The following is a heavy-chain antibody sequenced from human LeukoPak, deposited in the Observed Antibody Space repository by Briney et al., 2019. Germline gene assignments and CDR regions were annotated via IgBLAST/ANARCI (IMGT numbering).Heavy chain of an antibody. V-gene: IGHV3-48*03. Sequence: GGSLRLSCAASGFTFSSYEMNWVRQAPGKGLEWVSYISSSGSTIYYADSVKGRFTISRDNAENSLYLQMNSLRAEDTAVYYCAREIIGGLAFDIWGQGTMVTVSS. J-gene: IGHJ3*02. D-gene: IGHD3-10*01. CDR2: ISSSGSTI. CDR1: GFTFSSYE. CDR3: AREIIGGLAFDI.